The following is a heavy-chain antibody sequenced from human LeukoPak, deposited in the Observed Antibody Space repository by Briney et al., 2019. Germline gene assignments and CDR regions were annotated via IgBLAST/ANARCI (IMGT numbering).Heavy chain of an antibody. CDR2: IYSGGST. Sequence: GGSLRLSCAASGFTVSSNYMSWVRQAPGKGLEWVSVIYSGGSTYYADSVKGRFTISRDNSKNTLYLQMNSLRAEDTAVYYCARDMSGMVYATHYYYYYGMDVWGQGTTVTVSS. D-gene: IGHD2-8*01. CDR1: GFTVSSNY. V-gene: IGHV3-53*05. CDR3: ARDMSGMVYATHYYYYYGMDV. J-gene: IGHJ6*02.